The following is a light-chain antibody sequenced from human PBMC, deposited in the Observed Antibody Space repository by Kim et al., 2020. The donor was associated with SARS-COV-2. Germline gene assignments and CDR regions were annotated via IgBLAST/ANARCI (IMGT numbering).Light chain of an antibody. J-gene: IGLJ3*02. Sequence: EHPGQTASSPCSGYKLGDEYTCWYQQKPGQSPVLVIYHDNKRPSGIPERFSGSNSGNTATLTISGTQALDEADYYCQAWDSSTVVFGGGTQLTVL. CDR1: KLGDEY. V-gene: IGLV3-1*01. CDR3: QAWDSSTVV. CDR2: HDN.